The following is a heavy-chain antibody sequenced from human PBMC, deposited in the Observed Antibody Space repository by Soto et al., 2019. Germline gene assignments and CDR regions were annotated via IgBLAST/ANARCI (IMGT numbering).Heavy chain of an antibody. J-gene: IGHJ6*04. CDR2: MNSNSGNT. Sequence: ASVKVSCKASGYTFTSYDINWVRQATGQGLEWMGWMNSNSGNTGYAQKWQGRVTMTRNTTISTASLDLGCLSAEDTLVLACARAVVAWLLGYYNYGMDGWGKGALVTV. CDR1: GYTFTSYD. CDR3: ARAVVAWLLGYYNYGMDG. D-gene: IGHD3-3*01. V-gene: IGHV1-8*01.